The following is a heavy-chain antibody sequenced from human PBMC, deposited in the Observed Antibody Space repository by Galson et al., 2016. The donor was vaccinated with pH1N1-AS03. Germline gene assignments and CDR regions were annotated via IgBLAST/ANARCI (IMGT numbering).Heavy chain of an antibody. J-gene: IGHJ4*02. CDR3: ASAGYHTPGYHY. D-gene: IGHD3-16*02. Sequence: SLRLSCAASGFTINDNYMSWVRQAPGKGLEWIGEVHYSGTTSYNPSLNSRVTMSIDKSNNQFSLNLGSVAAADTAVYFCASAGYHTPGYHYWGQGALVTVSS. CDR1: GFTINDNY. CDR2: VHYSGTT. V-gene: IGHV4-4*01.